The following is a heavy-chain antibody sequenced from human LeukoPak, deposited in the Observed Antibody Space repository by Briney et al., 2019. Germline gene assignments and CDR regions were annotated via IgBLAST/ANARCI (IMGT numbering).Heavy chain of an antibody. CDR2: ISHDGNTG. CDR3: ARDFNWAFDY. D-gene: IGHD3-16*01. J-gene: IGHJ4*02. V-gene: IGHV3-30-3*01. CDR1: KFLFSANN. Sequence: GRSLRLSCAASKFLFSANNMHWVRQVPAKGLEWLAIISHDGNTGHYADSVKGRFTISRDNYKDTVDLQMNSLRADDTAVYYCARDFNWAFDYWGQGTLVTVSS.